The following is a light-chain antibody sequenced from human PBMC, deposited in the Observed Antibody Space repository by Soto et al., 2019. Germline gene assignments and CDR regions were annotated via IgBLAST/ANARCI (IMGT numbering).Light chain of an antibody. Sequence: EIVLTQSPGTLSLSPGGRAALSCRASQSISADYLVWYQQKPGQAPRLLIYCGSSRATGIPDRFSGSGSGTDFTLTISRLAPEDVAVYYCQHYGSSVFTFGPGTKVDIK. CDR2: CGS. CDR1: QSISADY. J-gene: IGKJ3*01. CDR3: QHYGSSVFT. V-gene: IGKV3-20*01.